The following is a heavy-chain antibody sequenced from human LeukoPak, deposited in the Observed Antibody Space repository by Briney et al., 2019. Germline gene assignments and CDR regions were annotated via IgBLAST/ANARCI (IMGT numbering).Heavy chain of an antibody. Sequence: GGSLRLSCATSGFPFSAYDMHWVRQAPGKGLEWVSAFGSAGDTYYPGAVKGRFIISRDYAKNSLYLQMNSLRAGDTAVYFCVRGALPGDNWYFDLWGRGTLVTVSS. CDR2: FGSAGDT. CDR3: VRGALPGDNWYFDL. J-gene: IGHJ2*01. V-gene: IGHV3-13*01. CDR1: GFPFSAYD.